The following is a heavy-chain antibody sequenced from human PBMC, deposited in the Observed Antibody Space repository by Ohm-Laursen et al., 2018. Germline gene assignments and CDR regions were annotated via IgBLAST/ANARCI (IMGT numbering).Heavy chain of an antibody. Sequence: SPRLSCAASGFTFSTYSMNWVRQAPGKGLEWVSSISTSGSYISYADSVKGRFTISRDNAKNSMFLQMNSLRAEDTAVYYCARCKQPRDYYGMDVWGQGTTVTVSS. D-gene: IGHD6-13*01. V-gene: IGHV3-21*04. J-gene: IGHJ6*02. CDR3: ARCKQPRDYYGMDV. CDR1: GFTFSTYS. CDR2: ISTSGSYI.